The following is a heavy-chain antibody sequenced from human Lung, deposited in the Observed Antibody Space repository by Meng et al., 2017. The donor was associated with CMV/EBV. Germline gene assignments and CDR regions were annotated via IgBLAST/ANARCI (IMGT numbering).Heavy chain of an antibody. CDR1: GGSITTYS. V-gene: IGHV4-59*01. J-gene: IGHJ5*02. D-gene: IGHD6-13*01. CDR3: ARTLGSAVGMGWFDP. CDR2: ILYSGST. Sequence: SXTXFLXCTVSGGSITTYSWSWIRQPPGKRLEWIGYILYSGSTNYNPSLRSRVTISVDTSKNQFSPKLSSVTAADTAVYHCARTLGSAVGMGWFDPWGQGTXVTVSS.